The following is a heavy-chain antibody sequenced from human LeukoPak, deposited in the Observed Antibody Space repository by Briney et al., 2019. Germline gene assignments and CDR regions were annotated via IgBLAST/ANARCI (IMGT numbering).Heavy chain of an antibody. J-gene: IGHJ4*02. CDR3: ARGRKNDFWSGYYPYYFDY. CDR1: GYTFTSYD. CDR2: MNPNSGNT. D-gene: IGHD3-3*01. V-gene: IGHV1-8*01. Sequence: ASVKVSCKASGYTFTSYDINWVRQATGQGLEWMGWMNPNSGNTGYAQKFQGRVTMTRNTSISTAYMELSSLRSEDTAVYYCARGRKNDFWSGYYPYYFDYWGQGTLVTASS.